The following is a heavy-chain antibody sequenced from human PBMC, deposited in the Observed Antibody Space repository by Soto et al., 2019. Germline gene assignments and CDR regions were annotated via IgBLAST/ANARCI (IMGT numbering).Heavy chain of an antibody. CDR1: GYPFTSHY. CDR3: AREAPRTALDY. CDR2: ISPNTGGT. Sequence: GSVKVYFKVSGYPFTSHYIHLVRQAPGQGLEWMGWISPNTGGTSYAQKFQGRVTMTRDTSISTAYMELSRLRSDDTAVYYCAREAPRTALDYWGQGTLVTVSS. J-gene: IGHJ4*02. V-gene: IGHV1-2*02.